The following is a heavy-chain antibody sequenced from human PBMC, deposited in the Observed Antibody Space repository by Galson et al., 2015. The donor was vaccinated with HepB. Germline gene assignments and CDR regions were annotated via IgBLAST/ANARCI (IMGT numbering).Heavy chain of an antibody. CDR2: ISSSSSYT. CDR3: ARGGYCSGGSCAIRFGYYGMDF. Sequence: SLRLSCAASGFTFSDYYMSWIRQAPGKGLEWVSYISSSSSYTNYADSVKGRFTISRDNAKNSLYLQMNSLRAEDTAVYYCARGGYCSGGSCAIRFGYYGMDFWGQGTTVTVSS. D-gene: IGHD2-15*01. CDR1: GFTFSDYY. V-gene: IGHV3-11*06. J-gene: IGHJ6*02.